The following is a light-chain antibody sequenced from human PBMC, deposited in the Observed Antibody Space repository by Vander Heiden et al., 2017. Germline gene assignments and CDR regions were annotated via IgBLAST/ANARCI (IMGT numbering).Light chain of an antibody. CDR1: QAISSA. J-gene: IGKJ5*01. CDR3: QQFKSHPLT. Sequence: AIQLTQSPSSLSASVGDRVTISCRASQAISSALAWYQQTPGKPPKLLIYDASSLESGVPSRFSGSGSGTDFTLTITNLQPEDFVIYCCQQFKSHPLTFGQGTRLDIK. CDR2: DAS. V-gene: IGKV1-13*02.